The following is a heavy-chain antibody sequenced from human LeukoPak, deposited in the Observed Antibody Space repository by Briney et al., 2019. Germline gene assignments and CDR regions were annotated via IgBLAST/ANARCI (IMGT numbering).Heavy chain of an antibody. D-gene: IGHD2-2*01. CDR2: IDGNGRTT. CDR3: ARDYCSSTSCLFDY. V-gene: IGHV3-74*01. CDR1: GFTFSSEW. J-gene: IGHJ4*02. Sequence: GGSLRLSCAASGFTFSSEWMHWVRQAPGRGLVWISHIDGNGRTTNYGDSVRGRFTVSRDNAKNTLYLQMNSLRAEDTAVYYCARDYCSSTSCLFDYWGQGTLVTVSS.